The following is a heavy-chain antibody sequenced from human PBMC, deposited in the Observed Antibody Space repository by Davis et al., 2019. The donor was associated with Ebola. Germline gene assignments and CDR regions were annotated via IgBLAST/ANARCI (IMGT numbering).Heavy chain of an antibody. CDR3: ARRRGYSYGSYYFDY. CDR2: ISGSGGST. CDR1: GFTFSSYE. D-gene: IGHD5-18*01. V-gene: IGHV3-23*01. J-gene: IGHJ4*02. Sequence: GESLKISCAASGFTFSSYEMNWVRQAPGKGLEWVSAISGSGGSTYYADSVKGRFTISRDNSKNTLYLQMNSLRAEDTAVYYCARRRGYSYGSYYFDYWGQGTLVTVSS.